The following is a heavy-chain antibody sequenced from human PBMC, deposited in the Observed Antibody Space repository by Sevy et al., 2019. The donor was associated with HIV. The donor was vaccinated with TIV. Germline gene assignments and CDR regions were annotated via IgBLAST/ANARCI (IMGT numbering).Heavy chain of an antibody. CDR3: DIHGYDDDAP. V-gene: IGHV3-30*03. D-gene: IGHD5-12*01. J-gene: IGHJ5*02. CDR1: GFTFSSFG. Sequence: GGSLRLSCAASGFTFSSFGIHWVRQAPGKGLEWVALISYDGRNEFYADSVKRRFTISRDNSKNTVYLQMNSLRAEDTAVYYCDIHGYDDDAPWGQGTLVTVSS. CDR2: ISYDGRNE.